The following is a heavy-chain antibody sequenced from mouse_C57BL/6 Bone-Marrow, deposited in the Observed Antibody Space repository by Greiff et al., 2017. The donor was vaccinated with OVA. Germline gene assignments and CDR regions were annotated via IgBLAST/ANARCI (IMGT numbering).Heavy chain of an antibody. D-gene: IGHD1-1*01. CDR1: GYTFTDYE. J-gene: IGHJ2*01. Sequence: QVQLQQSGAELVRPGASVTLSCKASGYTFTDYEMHWVKQTPVHGLEWIGAIDPETGGTAYNQKFKGKAILTADKSSSTAYMELRSLTSEDSAVYYCTGCFITTVVGFDYWGQGTTLIVSS. V-gene: IGHV1-15*01. CDR3: TGCFITTVVGFDY. CDR2: IDPETGGT.